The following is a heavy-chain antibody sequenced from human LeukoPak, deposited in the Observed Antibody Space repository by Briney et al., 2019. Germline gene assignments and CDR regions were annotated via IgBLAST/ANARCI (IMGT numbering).Heavy chain of an antibody. CDR1: GGSISSGGYS. Sequence: PSETLSLTCAVSGGSISSGGYSWSWIRQPPGKGLKWIGYIYYSGSTYYNPSLKSRVTISVDTSKNQFSLKLSSVTAADTAVYYCARTDEWSPLDYWGQGTLVTVSS. J-gene: IGHJ4*02. V-gene: IGHV4-30-2*05. CDR3: ARTDEWSPLDY. CDR2: IYYSGST. D-gene: IGHD3-3*01.